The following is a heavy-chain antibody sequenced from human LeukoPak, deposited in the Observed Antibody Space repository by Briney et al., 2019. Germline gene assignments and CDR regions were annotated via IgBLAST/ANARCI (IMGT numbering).Heavy chain of an antibody. Sequence: GASVKVSCKASGYTFTGYYMHWVRQAPGQGLEWMGWINPNSGGTNYAQKFQGRATMTRDTSISTAYMELSRLRSDDTAVYYCARGVRTYSSSWYPFDYWGQGTLVTVSS. D-gene: IGHD6-13*01. CDR3: ARGVRTYSSSWYPFDY. CDR2: INPNSGGT. V-gene: IGHV1-2*02. CDR1: GYTFTGYY. J-gene: IGHJ4*02.